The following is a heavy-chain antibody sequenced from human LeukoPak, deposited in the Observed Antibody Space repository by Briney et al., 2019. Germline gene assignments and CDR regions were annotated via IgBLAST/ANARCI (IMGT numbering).Heavy chain of an antibody. Sequence: GGSLRLSCAASGFTFSSYAMSWVRQAPGKGLEWVSAISGSGGSTYYADSVKGRFTISRDNAKNSLYLQMNSLRAEDTALYYCAKGYYYDSSGYVDYWGQGTLVTVSS. CDR3: AKGYYYDSSGYVDY. CDR2: ISGSGGST. D-gene: IGHD3-22*01. J-gene: IGHJ4*02. CDR1: GFTFSSYA. V-gene: IGHV3-23*01.